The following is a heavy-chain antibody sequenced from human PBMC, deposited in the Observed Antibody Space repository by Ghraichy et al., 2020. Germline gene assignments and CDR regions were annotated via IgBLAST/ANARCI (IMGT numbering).Heavy chain of an antibody. V-gene: IGHV4-39*01. CDR1: GGSISSSSYY. Sequence: SETLSLTCTVSGGSISSSSYYWGWIRQPPGKGLEWIGSIYYSGSTYYNPSLKSRVTISVDTSKNQFSLKLSSVTAADTAVYYCARHPPDILTGYFNYWYFDLWGRGTLVTVSS. D-gene: IGHD3-9*01. J-gene: IGHJ2*01. CDR3: ARHPPDILTGYFNYWYFDL. CDR2: IYYSGST.